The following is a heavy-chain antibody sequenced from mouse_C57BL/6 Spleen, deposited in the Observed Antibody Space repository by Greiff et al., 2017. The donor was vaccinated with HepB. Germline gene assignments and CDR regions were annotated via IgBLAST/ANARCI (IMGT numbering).Heavy chain of an antibody. D-gene: IGHD2-3*01. V-gene: IGHV1-50*01. J-gene: IGHJ3*01. Sequence: VQLQQPGAELVKPGASVKLSCKASGYTFTSYWMQWVKQRPGQGLEWIGEIDPSDSYTNYNQKFKGKATLTVDTSSSTAYMQLSSLTSEDSAVYYCAFYDGYYGFAYWGQGTLVTVSA. CDR2: IDPSDSYT. CDR3: AFYDGYYGFAY. CDR1: GYTFTSYW.